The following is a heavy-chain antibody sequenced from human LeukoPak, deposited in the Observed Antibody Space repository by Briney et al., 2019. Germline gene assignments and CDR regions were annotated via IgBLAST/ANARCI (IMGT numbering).Heavy chain of an antibody. CDR1: GYTFTGYY. J-gene: IGHJ4*02. V-gene: IGHV1-8*02. CDR3: ARAQSIAARPIGY. D-gene: IGHD6-6*01. Sequence: ASVKVSCKASGYTFTGYYMHWVRQAPGQGLEWMGWMNPNSGNTGYAQKFQGRVTMTRNTSISTAYMELSSLRSEDTAVYYCARAQSIAARPIGYWGQGTLVTVSS. CDR2: MNPNSGNT.